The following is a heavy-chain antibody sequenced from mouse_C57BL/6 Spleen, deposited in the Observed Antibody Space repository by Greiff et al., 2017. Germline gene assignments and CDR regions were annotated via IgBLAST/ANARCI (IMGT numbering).Heavy chain of an antibody. Sequence: EVKVVESGGGLVKPGGSLKLSCAASGFTFSDYGMHWVRQAPEKGLEWVAYISSGSSTINYADTVKGRFTISRDNAKNTLFLQMTSLRSEDTAMYYCARGYYGSSYVYAMDYWGQGTSVTVSS. D-gene: IGHD1-1*01. CDR3: ARGYYGSSYVYAMDY. CDR2: ISSGSSTI. CDR1: GFTFSDYG. J-gene: IGHJ4*01. V-gene: IGHV5-17*01.